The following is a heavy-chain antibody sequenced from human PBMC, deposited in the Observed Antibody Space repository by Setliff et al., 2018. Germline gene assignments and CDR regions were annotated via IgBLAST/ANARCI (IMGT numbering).Heavy chain of an antibody. J-gene: IGHJ3*02. D-gene: IGHD3-22*01. CDR2: INHSGST. CDR1: GGSFSGYY. V-gene: IGHV4-34*01. CDR3: ARGKERITMIVVVTSGAFDI. Sequence: SETLSLTCAVYGGSFSGYYWSWIRQPPGKGLEWIGEINHSGSTNYNPSLKSRVTISVDTSKNQFSLKLSSVTAADTVVYYCARGKERITMIVVVTSGAFDIWGQGTMVTVSS.